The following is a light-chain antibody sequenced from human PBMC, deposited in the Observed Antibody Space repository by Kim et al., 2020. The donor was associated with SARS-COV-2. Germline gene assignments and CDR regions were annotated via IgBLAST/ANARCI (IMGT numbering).Light chain of an antibody. V-gene: IGLV3-1*01. CDR1: KLGDRY. J-gene: IGLJ2*01. CDR3: QAWDSSVVV. Sequence: SYELTQPPSVSVSPGQTASITCSGDKLGDRYANWYRQKPGQSPVVVIYQDGHRPSGIPERFSGSSSGNTATLTISGTQAMDEADYYCQAWDSSVVV. CDR2: QDG.